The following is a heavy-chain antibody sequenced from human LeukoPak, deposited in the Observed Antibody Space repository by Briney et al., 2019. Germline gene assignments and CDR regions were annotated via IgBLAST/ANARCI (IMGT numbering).Heavy chain of an antibody. Sequence: NPGGSLRLSCAASGFTFSSYNINWVRQAPGKGLEWVSSISSSSSYIYYADSVKGRFTISRDNAKNSLYLQMNSLRAEDTAVYYCAREYYYDSSGPYLGGAFDIWGQGTMVTVSS. D-gene: IGHD3-22*01. CDR3: AREYYYDSSGPYLGGAFDI. V-gene: IGHV3-21*01. J-gene: IGHJ3*02. CDR1: GFTFSSYN. CDR2: ISSSSSYI.